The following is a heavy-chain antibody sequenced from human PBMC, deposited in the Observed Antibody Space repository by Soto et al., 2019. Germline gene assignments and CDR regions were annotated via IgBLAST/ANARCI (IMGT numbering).Heavy chain of an antibody. Sequence: PSETLSLTCTVSGGSISSGGYYWSWIRQHPGKGLEWIGYIYYSGSTYYNPSLKSRVTISVDTSKNQFSLKLSSVTAADTAVYYCARDQESPYGDFDYGMDVWGQGTTVTVSS. D-gene: IGHD4-17*01. J-gene: IGHJ6*02. CDR2: IYYSGST. V-gene: IGHV4-31*03. CDR1: GGSISSGGYY. CDR3: ARDQESPYGDFDYGMDV.